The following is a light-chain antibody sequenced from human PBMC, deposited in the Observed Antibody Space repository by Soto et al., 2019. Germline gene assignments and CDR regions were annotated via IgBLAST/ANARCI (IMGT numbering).Light chain of an antibody. CDR3: TSYTTRSTDV. CDR2: DVS. CDR1: NSDIGSYNY. J-gene: IGLJ1*01. V-gene: IGLV2-14*01. Sequence: QSALTQPASVSGSPGQSITISCTGTNSDIGSYNYVSWYQLHPDKAPKLIIYDVSNRPSGVSNRFSGSKSGNTASLTVSGLQAEDEAEYYCTSYTTRSTDVFGPGTKVTVL.